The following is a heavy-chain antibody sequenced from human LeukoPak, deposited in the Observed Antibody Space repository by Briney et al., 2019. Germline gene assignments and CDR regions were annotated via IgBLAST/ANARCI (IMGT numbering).Heavy chain of an antibody. CDR1: GFTFNSYA. Sequence: GGSLRLSCAASGFTFNSYAMHWVRQAPGKGLEYVSAISRNGGSTYANSVKGRFTISRDNSKNPLYLQMDSLKSEDMAVYYCARGAPYCGGDCYSPSDYLGQGTLVTVSS. D-gene: IGHD2-21*02. CDR3: ARGAPYCGGDCYSPSDY. V-gene: IGHV3-64*01. J-gene: IGHJ4*02. CDR2: ISRNGGST.